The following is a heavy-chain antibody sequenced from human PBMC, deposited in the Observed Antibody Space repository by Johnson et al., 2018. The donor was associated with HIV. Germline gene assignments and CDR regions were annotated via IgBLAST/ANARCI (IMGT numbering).Heavy chain of an antibody. Sequence: QVQLVESGGGVVRPGGSLRLSCAASGFTFDDYGMSWVRQAPGKGLEWVAVMWYDGSNKYYADSVKGRFTISRDNSKNTLYLQMNSLRAEDTAVYYCAKDRAEVVVVHDALDMWGQGTMVTVSS. CDR3: AKDRAEVVVVHDALDM. V-gene: IGHV3-33*06. CDR1: GFTFDDYG. CDR2: MWYDGSNK. J-gene: IGHJ3*02. D-gene: IGHD3-22*01.